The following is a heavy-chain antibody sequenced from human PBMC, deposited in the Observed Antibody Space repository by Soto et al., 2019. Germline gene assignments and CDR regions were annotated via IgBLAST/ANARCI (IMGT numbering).Heavy chain of an antibody. CDR1: GFTVSGKKY. CDR3: ATWLLREHAFDI. J-gene: IGHJ3*02. CDR2: LYIADGT. Sequence: DVQVVESGGGLIQPGGSLRLSCAASGFTVSGKKYITWVRQAPGQGLEWVSALYIADGTFYADSVRGRFTVAIDSSKNTVYLQMNKLSPEDTAVYFCATWLLREHAFDIWGLGKMVTVSS. D-gene: IGHD2-15*01. V-gene: IGHV3-53*01.